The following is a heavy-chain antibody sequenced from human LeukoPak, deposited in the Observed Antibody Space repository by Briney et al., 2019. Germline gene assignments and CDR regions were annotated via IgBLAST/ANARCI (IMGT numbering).Heavy chain of an antibody. CDR2: IYTSGST. J-gene: IGHJ3*02. CDR3: ARKLGYYDSSGYSFDI. Sequence: PSETLSLTCTVSGDSISSGSFYWSWIRQPAGKGLEWIGRIYTSGSTNYNPSLQSRVTISVDTSKNQFSLKLSSETAADTAVYYCARKLGYYDSSGYSFDIWGQGTMVTVSS. V-gene: IGHV4-61*02. D-gene: IGHD3-22*01. CDR1: GDSISSGSFY.